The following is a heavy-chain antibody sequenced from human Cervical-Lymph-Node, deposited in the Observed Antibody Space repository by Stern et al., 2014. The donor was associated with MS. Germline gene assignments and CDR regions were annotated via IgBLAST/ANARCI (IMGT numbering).Heavy chain of an antibody. CDR3: ARPRAHHYDISDYYYFDY. V-gene: IGHV1-69*12. D-gene: IGHD3-22*01. Sequence: QDQLVQSGAEVKKPGSPVRVSCKASGGTFSTYIFSWLRQAPGQGLEWMGGIIPIYGAANYAQKFQGRVTITADESTSTVYMELNSLRSEDTAVYYCARPRAHHYDISDYYYFDYWGQGTLVTVSS. CDR2: IIPIYGAA. J-gene: IGHJ4*02. CDR1: GGTFSTYI.